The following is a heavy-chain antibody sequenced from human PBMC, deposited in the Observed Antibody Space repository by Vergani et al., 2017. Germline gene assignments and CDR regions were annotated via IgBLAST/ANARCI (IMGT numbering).Heavy chain of an antibody. CDR3: ARGRTYYDFWSGYSISNYYYYMDV. V-gene: IGHV3-43*01. D-gene: IGHD3-3*01. J-gene: IGHJ6*03. CDR2: ISWDGETA. CDR1: GFTFDEYS. Sequence: EVKLVESGGVVVQPGGSLRLSCATSGFTFDEYSIHWVRQPPGKGLEWVSVISWDGETAYYADSVRGRFTISRDNSNNSLYLQMNSLTTEDTAVYYCARGRTYYDFWSGYSISNYYYYMDVWGKGTTVTVSS.